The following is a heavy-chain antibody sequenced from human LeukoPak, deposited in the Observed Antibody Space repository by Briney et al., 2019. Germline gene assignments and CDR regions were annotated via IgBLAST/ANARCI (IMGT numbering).Heavy chain of an antibody. CDR1: GFTFNTFG. Sequence: GGSLRLSCAASGFTFNTFGVHWVRQAPGQGLEWVAAIWFDGSVKHYSDAVKGRFTISRDNSLNTLYLQMNSLRVEDTAIYYCAKDTAVQFLEPAFWGQGILVTVSS. CDR3: AKDTAVQFLEPAF. D-gene: IGHD3-3*01. J-gene: IGHJ4*02. V-gene: IGHV3-33*06. CDR2: IWFDGSVK.